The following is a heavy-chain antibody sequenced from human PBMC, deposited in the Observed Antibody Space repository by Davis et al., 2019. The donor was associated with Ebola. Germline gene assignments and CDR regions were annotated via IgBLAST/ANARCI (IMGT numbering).Heavy chain of an antibody. CDR1: GYTFTGYY. V-gene: IGHV1-18*04. Sequence: ASVKVSCKASGYTFTGYYMHWVRQAPGQGLEWMGWISAYNGNTNYAQKLPARVTMTTDTSTSTAYMELRSLRSDDTAVYYCARDQSCSSTSCYTAHYYFYGMDVWGQGTTVTVSS. CDR2: ISAYNGNT. J-gene: IGHJ6*02. CDR3: ARDQSCSSTSCYTAHYYFYGMDV. D-gene: IGHD2-2*02.